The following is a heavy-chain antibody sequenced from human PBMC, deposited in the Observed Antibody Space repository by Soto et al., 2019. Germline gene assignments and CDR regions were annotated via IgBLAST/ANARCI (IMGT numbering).Heavy chain of an antibody. J-gene: IGHJ4*02. CDR3: AGDHFRLRYFDWLLPDF. V-gene: IGHV3-30-3*01. CDR2: ISYDGSNK. CDR1: GFTFGTYA. Sequence: QVQLVESGGGVVQPGRSLRLSCAASGFTFGTYAMHWVRQAPGKGLEWVAVISYDGSNKYYADSVKGRFTISRDNSKNTLYLQMNSRRAEDTAVYYCAGDHFRLRYFDWLLPDFWGQGTLVTVSA. D-gene: IGHD3-9*01.